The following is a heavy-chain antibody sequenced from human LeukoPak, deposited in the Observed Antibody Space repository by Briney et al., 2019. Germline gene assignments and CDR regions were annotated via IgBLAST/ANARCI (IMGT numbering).Heavy chain of an antibody. CDR3: AALDKGQDY. V-gene: IGHV3-74*01. CDR2: INSDASNI. Sequence: TGGSLRLSCAASGFTFSSYWMHWVRQAPGKGLVWVPCINSDASNIGYADAVKGRFTISRDNAKNTLYLQMNSLRADDTAVYYCAALDKGQDYWGQGTLVTVSS. D-gene: IGHD3-22*01. J-gene: IGHJ4*02. CDR1: GFTFSSYW.